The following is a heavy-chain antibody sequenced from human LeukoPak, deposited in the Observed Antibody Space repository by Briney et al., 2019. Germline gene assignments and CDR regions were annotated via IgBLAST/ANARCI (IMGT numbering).Heavy chain of an antibody. D-gene: IGHD4-23*01. CDR3: ARGGPSTVVTRFFTFDY. Sequence: ASVKDSCKASGYTFTGYYMHWVRQAPGQGLEWMGWINPNSGGTNYAQKFQGRVTMTRDTSISTAYMELSRLRSDDTAVYYCARGGPSTVVTRFFTFDYWGQGTLVTVSS. CDR1: GYTFTGYY. CDR2: INPNSGGT. J-gene: IGHJ4*02. V-gene: IGHV1-2*02.